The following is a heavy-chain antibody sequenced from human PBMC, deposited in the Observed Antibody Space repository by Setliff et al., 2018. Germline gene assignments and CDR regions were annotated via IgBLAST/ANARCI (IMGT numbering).Heavy chain of an antibody. CDR1: GYTFTGYY. V-gene: IGHV1-2*04. J-gene: IGHJ6*02. D-gene: IGHD1-26*01. CDR3: ARDLLYSGSYFGYYYGMDV. CDR2: INPNSGGT. Sequence: VASVKVSCKASGYTFTGYYMYWVRQAPGQGLEWMVWINPNSGGTNYAQKFQGWVTMTRDTSISTAYMELSRLRSDDTAVYYCARDLLYSGSYFGYYYGMDVWGQGTTVTVSS.